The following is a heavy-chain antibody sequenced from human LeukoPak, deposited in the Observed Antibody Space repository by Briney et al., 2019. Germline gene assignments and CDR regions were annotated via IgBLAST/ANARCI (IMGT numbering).Heavy chain of an antibody. D-gene: IGHD4-17*01. CDR2: IHYTGNT. CDR1: GGSITNYY. Sequence: SETLSLTCSVSGGSITNYYWTWIRQSPEKGLEWLGYIHYTGNTNYNPSLKSRIAISVDASKNHFSLRLRSVTAADTAMYYCARQFKSLRSVAYDLWGQGAMVIVSS. J-gene: IGHJ3*01. V-gene: IGHV4-59*01. CDR3: ARQFKSLRSVAYDL.